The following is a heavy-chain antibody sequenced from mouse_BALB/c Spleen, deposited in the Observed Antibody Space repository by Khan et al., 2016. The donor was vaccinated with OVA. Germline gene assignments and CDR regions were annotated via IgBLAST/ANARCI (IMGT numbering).Heavy chain of an antibody. CDR2: IWTGGIT. J-gene: IGHJ3*01. Sequence: VELVESGPGLVAPSQSLSITCTVSGFSLSNYGVHWVRQPPGKGLEWLGVIWTGGITNYNSALMSRLSISKDNSKSQVFLKMNRLQTDDTAIYYCARSYDYDGGGFAYWGQGTLVTVSA. CDR1: GFSLSNYG. CDR3: ARSYDYDGGGFAY. V-gene: IGHV2-9*02. D-gene: IGHD2-4*01.